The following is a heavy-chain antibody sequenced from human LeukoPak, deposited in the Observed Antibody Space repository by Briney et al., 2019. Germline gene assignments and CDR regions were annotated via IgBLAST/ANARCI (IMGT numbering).Heavy chain of an antibody. V-gene: IGHV1-2*02. CDR1: GGTFSSYV. Sequence: ASVNVSCKASGGTFSSYVINWVRQAAGQGVEWMGWINPNSGGTNYAQKFQGRVTMTSDTSISTAYMELSRLRSDDTAVYYCGGQAGNDAIDIWGQGTMVTVSS. J-gene: IGHJ3*02. CDR2: INPNSGGT. CDR3: GGQAGNDAIDI. D-gene: IGHD6-19*01.